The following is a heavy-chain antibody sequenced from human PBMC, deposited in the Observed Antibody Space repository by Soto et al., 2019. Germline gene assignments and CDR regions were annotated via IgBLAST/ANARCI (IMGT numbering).Heavy chain of an antibody. Sequence: GGSLRLSCAASGFTFSYYGIHWVRQAPGKGLEWVAVIWYDGSNKYYADSVKGRFTISRDNSKNTLYLQMNSLRAEDTAVYYCARDLEGPFDYWGQGTLVTSPQ. CDR2: IWYDGSNK. V-gene: IGHV3-33*01. D-gene: IGHD1-1*01. CDR3: ARDLEGPFDY. J-gene: IGHJ4*02. CDR1: GFTFSYYG.